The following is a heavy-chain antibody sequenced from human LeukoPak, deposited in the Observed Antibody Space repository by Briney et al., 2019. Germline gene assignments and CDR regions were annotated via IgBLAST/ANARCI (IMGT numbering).Heavy chain of an antibody. V-gene: IGHV3-53*01. Sequence: WGSLRLSCAASGFSVSSNHMSWVRQAPGKGLEWVSVIYSGGSTYYADSVKGRFTISRDNSKNTLYLQMKSLRAEDTAVYYCARTDETAPSEDFQHGGQGTLVTVSS. J-gene: IGHJ1*01. CDR2: IYSGGST. CDR1: GFSVSSNH. D-gene: IGHD2-21*02. CDR3: ARTDETAPSEDFQH.